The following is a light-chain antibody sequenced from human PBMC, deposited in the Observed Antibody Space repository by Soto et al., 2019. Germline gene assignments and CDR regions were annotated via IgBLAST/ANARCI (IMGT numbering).Light chain of an antibody. V-gene: IGKV2-24*01. J-gene: IGKJ1*01. CDR1: QSLVHSDGNTY. CDR2: KIS. CDR3: MQATQVPPRT. Sequence: DIVMTQTPLSSPVTLGQPASISCRSSQSLVHSDGNTYLSWLQQRAGQPSRLLIYKISNQFSWVIDRFSGSGEGTDFTLKISRVEAEDVAVYYCMQATQVPPRTFGQGTKVEIK.